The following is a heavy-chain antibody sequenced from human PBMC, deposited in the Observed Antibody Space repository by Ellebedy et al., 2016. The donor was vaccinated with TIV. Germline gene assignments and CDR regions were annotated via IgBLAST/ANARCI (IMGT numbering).Heavy chain of an antibody. Sequence: AASVKVSCKGSGYTFTNHGITWVRQAPGQGREWMGWVSAYNGDIKYAQKFQDRVTMTTDTSTSSGYMELRSLRSDDTAVYFCATGRSMIRGFDYWGQGTLVTVSS. CDR3: ATGRSMIRGFDY. D-gene: IGHD3-10*01. J-gene: IGHJ4*02. CDR1: GYTFTNHG. V-gene: IGHV1-18*01. CDR2: VSAYNGDI.